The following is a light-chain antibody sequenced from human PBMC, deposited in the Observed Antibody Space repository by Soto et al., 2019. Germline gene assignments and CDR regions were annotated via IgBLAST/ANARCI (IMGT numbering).Light chain of an antibody. J-gene: IGKJ4*01. CDR3: QHYNNWPLT. V-gene: IGKV3-15*01. Sequence: VVMTQSPATLSVSPGDKATLSCRANHIVSNNLAWYQQKPGQAPRLLIYFASTRATGVPARFSGSGSGTEFTLTISSLESEDFAVYYCQHYNNWPLTFGGGTKVETK. CDR2: FAS. CDR1: HIVSNN.